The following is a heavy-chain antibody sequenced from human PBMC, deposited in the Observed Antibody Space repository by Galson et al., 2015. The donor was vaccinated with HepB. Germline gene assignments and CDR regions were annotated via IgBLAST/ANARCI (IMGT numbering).Heavy chain of an antibody. CDR3: AKPLWFGELFADAFDI. CDR2: ISGSGGST. V-gene: IGHV3-23*01. D-gene: IGHD3-10*01. J-gene: IGHJ3*02. Sequence: SLRLSCAASGFTFSSYAMSWVRQGPGKGLEWVSAISGSGGSTYYADSVKGRFTISRDNSKNTLYLQMNSLRAEDTAVYYCAKPLWFGELFADAFDIWGQGTMVTVSS. CDR1: GFTFSSYA.